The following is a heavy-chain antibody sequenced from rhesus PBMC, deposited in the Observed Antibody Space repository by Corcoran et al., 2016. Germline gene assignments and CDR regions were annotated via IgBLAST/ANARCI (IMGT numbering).Heavy chain of an antibody. CDR1: GFTFGSYA. V-gene: IGHV1S10*01. D-gene: IGHD4-29*01. CDR2: IVPRVGVT. J-gene: IGHJ4*01. Sequence: QVQLVQSGAEVNKPGASVQVSCKASGFTFGSYAIRWARPAPGQGLGWVGGIVPRVGVTNYAQKFQGRVTITADTSTSTAYMELSSLRSEDTAVYYCARSGSSYYFDYWGQGVLVTVSS. CDR3: ARSGSSYYFDY.